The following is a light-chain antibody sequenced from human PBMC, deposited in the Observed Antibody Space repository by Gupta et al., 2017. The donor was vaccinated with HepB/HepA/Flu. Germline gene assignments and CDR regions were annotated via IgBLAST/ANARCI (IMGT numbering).Light chain of an antibody. Sequence: QSALTPPASLSGPPGQSLTISCTGTRSDVGGYNYVSWYQQHPGKAPKLMIYDVSNRPSGVSNRFSGSKSGNTASLTISGLQAEDEADYYCSSYTSSSTPVVFGGGTKLTVL. CDR1: RSDVGGYNY. V-gene: IGLV2-14*03. CDR3: SSYTSSSTPVV. CDR2: DVS. J-gene: IGLJ2*01.